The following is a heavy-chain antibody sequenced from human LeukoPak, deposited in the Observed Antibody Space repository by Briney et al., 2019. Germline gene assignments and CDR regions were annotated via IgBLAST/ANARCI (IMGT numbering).Heavy chain of an antibody. Sequence: HGESLRISRKGSGYSFTSYWISWVRQMPGKGLEWLGRIGPSDSDTNYSPSFQGHVTISADKSISTAYLQWSSLKASDTAIHYCARLAYSSGSGSISWFDPWGQGTLVSVSS. D-gene: IGHD3-10*01. CDR2: IGPSDSDT. CDR1: GYSFTSYW. V-gene: IGHV5-10-1*01. J-gene: IGHJ5*02. CDR3: ARLAYSSGSGSISWFDP.